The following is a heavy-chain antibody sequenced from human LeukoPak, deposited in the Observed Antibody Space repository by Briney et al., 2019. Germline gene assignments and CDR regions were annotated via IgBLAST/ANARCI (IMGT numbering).Heavy chain of an antibody. D-gene: IGHD5-18*01. CDR3: ATYRQVLLPFEA. CDR1: GFTFSTFA. CDR2: IFQGGGEI. Sequence: LSGGSLRLPCAASGFTFSTFAMIWVRQPPGKGLEWVSSIFQGGGEIHYADSVRGRFTISRDNSKSTLFLQMNSLRAEDTAIYYCATYRQVLLPFEAWGQGTLVTVSS. J-gene: IGHJ5*02. V-gene: IGHV3-23*01.